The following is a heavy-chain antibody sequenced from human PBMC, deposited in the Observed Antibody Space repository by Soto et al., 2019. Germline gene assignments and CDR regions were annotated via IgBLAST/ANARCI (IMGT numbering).Heavy chain of an antibody. Sequence: QVQLVQSGAEVKKPGASVKVSCKASGYTFTSYAMHWVRQAPGQRLEWMGWINAGNGNTKYSQKFQGRVTITRDTSASSAYMELSSLRSEDTAVYYCASSRITMVPYGMDVWGQGTTVTVSS. D-gene: IGHD3-10*01. CDR3: ASSRITMVPYGMDV. CDR1: GYTFTSYA. CDR2: INAGNGNT. V-gene: IGHV1-3*01. J-gene: IGHJ6*02.